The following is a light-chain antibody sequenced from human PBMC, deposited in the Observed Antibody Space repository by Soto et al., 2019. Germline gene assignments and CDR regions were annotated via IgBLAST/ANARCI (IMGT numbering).Light chain of an antibody. CDR3: CSYAGSSTWL. CDR2: EGS. Sequence: QSVLTQPASVSGSPGQSVTISCAGTSSDVGSYDLVSWYRQHPGKAPKLIIYEGSQRPSGVSSRFSASKSGNTASLTISGLQGEDEADYYCCSYAGSSTWLFGGGTKVTVL. CDR1: SSDVGSYDL. V-gene: IGLV2-23*01. J-gene: IGLJ3*02.